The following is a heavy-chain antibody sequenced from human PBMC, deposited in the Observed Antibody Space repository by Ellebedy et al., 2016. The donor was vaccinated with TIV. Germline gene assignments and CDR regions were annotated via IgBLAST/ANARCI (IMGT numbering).Heavy chain of an antibody. J-gene: IGHJ4*02. CDR2: ISYHGSNK. CDR3: ARALNHVDTVSTAPLDC. D-gene: IGHD5/OR15-5a*01. V-gene: IGHV3-30*01. CDR1: GFPFDSYV. Sequence: GESLKISCAASGFPFDSYVMNWVRQAPGKGLEWVALISYHGSNKYFADSVQGRFTISRDNSQNKLYLLMNSLRGDDTAIYYCARALNHVDTVSTAPLDCWGQGTLVTVSS.